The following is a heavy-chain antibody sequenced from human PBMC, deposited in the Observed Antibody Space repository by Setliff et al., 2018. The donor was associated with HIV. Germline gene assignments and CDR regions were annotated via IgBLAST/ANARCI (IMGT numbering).Heavy chain of an antibody. CDR2: IYYTGST. CDR1: GGSITSGDYH. CDR3: ARDLGGPRNFDN. D-gene: IGHD2-15*01. Sequence: PSETLSLTCTVSGGSITSGDYHWSWIRQPPGKGLEWIGYIYYTGSTYYNPSLKSRLTISIDTSKNQFSLKLRSVTAADTAVYYCARDLGGPRNFDNWGQGTLVTSPQ. J-gene: IGHJ4*02. V-gene: IGHV4-30-4*08.